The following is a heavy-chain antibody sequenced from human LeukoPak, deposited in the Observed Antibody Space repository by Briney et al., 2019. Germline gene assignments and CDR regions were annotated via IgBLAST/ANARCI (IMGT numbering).Heavy chain of an antibody. CDR3: ARDITYGSGRGDY. Sequence: ASVKVSCKASVYTFTGYYMHWVRQAPGQGLEWMGWINPNSGGTNYAQKFQGRVTMTRYTSISTAYMELSRLRSDDTAVYYCARDITYGSGRGDYWGQGTLVTVSS. CDR1: VYTFTGYY. V-gene: IGHV1-2*02. D-gene: IGHD3-10*01. J-gene: IGHJ4*02. CDR2: INPNSGGT.